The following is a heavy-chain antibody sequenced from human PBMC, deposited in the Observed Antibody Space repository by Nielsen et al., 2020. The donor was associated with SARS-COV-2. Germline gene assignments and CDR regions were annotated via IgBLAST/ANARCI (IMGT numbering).Heavy chain of an antibody. J-gene: IGHJ4*02. CDR2: IWYDGSNK. Sequence: GGSLRLSCAASGFTFSSYAMSWVRQAPGKGLEWVAVIWYDGSNKYYADSVKGRFTISRDNSKNTLYLQINSLRAEDTAVYYCARDNDFWSGYYLDYWGQGTLVTVSS. D-gene: IGHD3-3*01. V-gene: IGHV3-33*08. CDR3: ARDNDFWSGYYLDY. CDR1: GFTFSSYA.